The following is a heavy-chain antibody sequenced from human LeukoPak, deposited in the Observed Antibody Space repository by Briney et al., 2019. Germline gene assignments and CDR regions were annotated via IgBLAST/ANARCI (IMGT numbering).Heavy chain of an antibody. CDR1: GYTFTCYY. J-gene: IGHJ4*02. Sequence: ASVKVSCKASGYTFTCYYMRWVRQAPGQGLEWMGWINPNSGGTNYAQKFQGRVSMTRDTSISTTYMELSRLRSDDTAMYYCSRDLGTSGWYAPPLGYFDYWGQGTLVTVSS. V-gene: IGHV1-2*02. D-gene: IGHD6-19*01. CDR3: SRDLGTSGWYAPPLGYFDY. CDR2: INPNSGGT.